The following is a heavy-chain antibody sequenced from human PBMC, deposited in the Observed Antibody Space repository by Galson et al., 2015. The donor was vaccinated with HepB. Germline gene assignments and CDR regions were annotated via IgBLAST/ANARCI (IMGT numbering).Heavy chain of an antibody. Sequence: SLRLSCAASGFTFSSYSMNWVRQAPGKGLEWVSSISSSSSYIYYADSVKGRFTISRDNAKNSLYLQMNGLRAEDTAVYYCARLVIVPAAMGGEDYFDYWGQGTLVTVSS. CDR2: ISSSSSYI. CDR3: ARLVIVPAAMGGEDYFDY. CDR1: GFTFSSYS. J-gene: IGHJ4*02. D-gene: IGHD2-2*01. V-gene: IGHV3-21*01.